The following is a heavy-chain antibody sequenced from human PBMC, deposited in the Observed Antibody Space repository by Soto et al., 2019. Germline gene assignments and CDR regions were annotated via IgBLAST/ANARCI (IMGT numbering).Heavy chain of an antibody. J-gene: IGHJ4*01. CDR1: DYYIRSRSC. V-gene: IGHV4-38-2*02. D-gene: IGHD2-21*01. CDR2: IYHGGTT. CDR3: AKAHVMVVPRRPFDH. Sequence: SEPLSHTCTVSDYYIRSRSCRGWIQQPAGRGPEWLASIYHGGTTFYNPSLRRRVTVAVDKSNNQSSLKLRPVPAADTAVYYCAKAHVMVVPRRPFDHRGPGTLV.